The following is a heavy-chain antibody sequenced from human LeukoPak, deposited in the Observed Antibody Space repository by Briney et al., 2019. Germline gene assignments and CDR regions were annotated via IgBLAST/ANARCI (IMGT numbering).Heavy chain of an antibody. CDR1: GFTFSSYS. V-gene: IGHV3-23*01. D-gene: IGHD1-26*01. CDR3: ARQRSRYFLDH. Sequence: LPGGSLRLSCAASGFTFSSYSMNWVRQAPGKGLEWVSGISGNSDKANYADSVKGRFTISRDNSKNTLYLQMNSLRAEDTAVYYCARQRSRYFLDHWGQGTLVTVSS. J-gene: IGHJ4*02. CDR2: ISGNSDKA.